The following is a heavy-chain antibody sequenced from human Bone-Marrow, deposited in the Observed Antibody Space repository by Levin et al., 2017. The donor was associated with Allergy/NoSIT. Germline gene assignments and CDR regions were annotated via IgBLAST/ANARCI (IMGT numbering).Heavy chain of an antibody. CDR1: GFTFSSYS. D-gene: IGHD1-1*01. J-gene: IGHJ4*02. CDR2: ISSSSSYI. V-gene: IGHV3-21*01. CDR3: ARDPERVPPRYNWNDGRDYFDY. Sequence: GGSLRLSCAASGFTFSSYSMNWVRQAPGKGLEWVSSISSSSSYIYYADSVKGRFTISRDNAKNSLYLQMNSLRAEDTAVYYCARDPERVPPRYNWNDGRDYFDYWGQGTLVTVSS.